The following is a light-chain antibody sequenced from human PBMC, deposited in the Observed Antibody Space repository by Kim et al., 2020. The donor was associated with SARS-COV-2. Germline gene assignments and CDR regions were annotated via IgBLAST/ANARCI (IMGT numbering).Light chain of an antibody. J-gene: IGKJ1*01. CDR3: QQYNDWPWS. Sequence: EIVMTQSPATLSVSPGEGATLSCRTSQSISTNLAWYQQKPGQAPRLLIYVASTRDTGIPDRFSGSGSGTEFTLTISSLQSEDFAVYYCQQYNDWPWSFGQGTKVDIK. V-gene: IGKV3-15*01. CDR2: VAS. CDR1: QSISTN.